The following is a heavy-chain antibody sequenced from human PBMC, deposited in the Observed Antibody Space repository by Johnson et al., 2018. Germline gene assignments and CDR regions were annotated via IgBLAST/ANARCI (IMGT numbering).Heavy chain of an antibody. D-gene: IGHD6-25*01. J-gene: IGHJ6*02. CDR2: ISGSGGRP. V-gene: IGHV3-23*01. CDR3: ARDPLSAYYYYDGMDV. Sequence: VQLQESGGGLVQXGGSLRLXCAASGFTFSSYAMSWVRPAPGKGLEWVSAISGSGGRPYYADSVKGRFTIARDNSTNTLYLQMNSLSAEATAVYYCARDPLSAYYYYDGMDVWGQGTTVTVSS. CDR1: GFTFSSYA.